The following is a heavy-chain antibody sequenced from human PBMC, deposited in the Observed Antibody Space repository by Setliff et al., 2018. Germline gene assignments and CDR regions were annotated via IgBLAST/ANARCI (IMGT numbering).Heavy chain of an antibody. CDR2: ISSRSTTI. CDR3: ARDRDPDYYDSSGNDAFDI. J-gene: IGHJ3*02. CDR1: GFAFSDFS. Sequence: GGSLRLSCTDSGFAFSDFSGNWVRQAPGKGLEWIAYISSRSTTIKYAESVRGRFTISRDNAKNSLYLQMNSLRAEDTAVYYCARDRDPDYYDSSGNDAFDIWGQGTMVTVSS. D-gene: IGHD3-22*01. V-gene: IGHV3-48*04.